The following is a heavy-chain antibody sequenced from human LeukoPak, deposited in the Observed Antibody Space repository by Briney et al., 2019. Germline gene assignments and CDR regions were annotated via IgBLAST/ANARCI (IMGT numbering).Heavy chain of an antibody. D-gene: IGHD6-13*01. CDR1: GGSIRGYY. CDR3: ARGYSSWNP. J-gene: IGHJ1*01. V-gene: IGHV4-59*01. Sequence: SETLSLTCNVSGGSIRGYYWSWIRQPPGKGLEWIGYIYYSGSTNYNPSLKSRVTISVDTSKNQFSLKLSSVTAADTAVYYCARGYSSWNPWGQGTLVTVSS. CDR2: IYYSGST.